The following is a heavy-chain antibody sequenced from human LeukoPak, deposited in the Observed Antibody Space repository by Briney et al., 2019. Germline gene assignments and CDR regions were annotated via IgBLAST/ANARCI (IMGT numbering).Heavy chain of an antibody. CDR2: ILYAGST. Sequence: SDTLSLTCAVSGYSISSNHWRGWIRQPPGKGLEWIGYILYAGSTYYNPSLKSRVTMSVDTSKNQFSLRLSSVTAVDTAVYYCARIGPILGAAWVDYWGQGTLVSVSS. D-gene: IGHD3-3*02. V-gene: IGHV4-28*01. CDR3: ARIGPILGAAWVDY. CDR1: GYSISSNHW. J-gene: IGHJ4*02.